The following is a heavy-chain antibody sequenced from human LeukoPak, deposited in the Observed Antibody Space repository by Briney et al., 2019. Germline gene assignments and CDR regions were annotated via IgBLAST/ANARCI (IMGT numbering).Heavy chain of an antibody. CDR3: AELGITMIGGV. V-gene: IGHV3-64*01. D-gene: IGHD3-10*02. Sequence: GGSLRLSCAASGFTFINYAIHWVRQAPGKGLEYVSAISSNGVSTYYANSVKGRFTTSRDNSKNTLYLQMGSLRAEDTAVYYCAELGITMIGGVWGKGTTVTISS. CDR1: GFTFINYA. CDR2: ISSNGVST. J-gene: IGHJ6*04.